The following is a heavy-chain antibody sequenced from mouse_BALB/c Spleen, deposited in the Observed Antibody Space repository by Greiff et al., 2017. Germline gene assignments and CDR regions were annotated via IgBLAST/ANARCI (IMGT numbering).Heavy chain of an antibody. D-gene: IGHD2-4*01. CDR1: GYTFTSYW. V-gene: IGHV1S81*02. Sequence: QVQLQQPGAELVKPGASVKLSCKASGYTFTSYWMHWVKQRPGQGLEWIGEINPSNGRTNYNEKFKSKATLTVDKSSSTAYMQLSSLTSEDSAVYYCARGYYDYDDGFDYWGQGTTLTVSS. CDR2: INPSNGRT. CDR3: ARGYYDYDDGFDY. J-gene: IGHJ2*01.